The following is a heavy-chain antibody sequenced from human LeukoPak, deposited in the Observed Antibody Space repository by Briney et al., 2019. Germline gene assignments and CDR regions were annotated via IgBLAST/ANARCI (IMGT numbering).Heavy chain of an antibody. V-gene: IGHV1-2*02. Sequence: ASVTVSFKASGYTFTGYYIHWVRQAPGQGLEWMGWINPNSGGTNYAQKFQGRVTMTRDTSISTAYMELSRLRSDDTAVYYCAREGELLWFGELLKMDVWGKGTTVTVSS. CDR2: INPNSGGT. CDR3: AREGELLWFGELLKMDV. CDR1: GYTFTGYY. J-gene: IGHJ6*04. D-gene: IGHD3-10*01.